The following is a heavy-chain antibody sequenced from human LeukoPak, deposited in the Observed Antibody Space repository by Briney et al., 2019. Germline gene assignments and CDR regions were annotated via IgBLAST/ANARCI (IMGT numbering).Heavy chain of an antibody. D-gene: IGHD6-13*01. J-gene: IGHJ4*02. CDR2: IYTSGST. Sequence: SETLSLTCTVSGGSISSGSYYWSWIRQPAGKGLEWIGRIYTSGSTNYNPSLKSRVTISVDTSKNQFSLKLSSVTAADTAVYYCARVQMGIAAAGCFDYWGQGTLVTVSS. CDR1: GGSISSGSYY. CDR3: ARVQMGIAAAGCFDY. V-gene: IGHV4-61*02.